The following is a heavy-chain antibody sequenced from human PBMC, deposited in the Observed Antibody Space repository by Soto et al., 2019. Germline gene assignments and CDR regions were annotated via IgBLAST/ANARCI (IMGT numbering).Heavy chain of an antibody. CDR2: INHSGST. CDR3: ARTSRFEY. V-gene: IGHV4-34*01. J-gene: IGHJ4*02. Sequence: QVQLEQWGAGLLKPSETLSLTCAVYGGSFSGYYWSWIRQPPGKGLEWIGEINHSGSTNYNPSLKRRVTISVDTSKNQFSLKLSPVTAADAAVYYCARTSRFEYWGQGTLVTVSS. CDR1: GGSFSGYY. D-gene: IGHD6-6*01.